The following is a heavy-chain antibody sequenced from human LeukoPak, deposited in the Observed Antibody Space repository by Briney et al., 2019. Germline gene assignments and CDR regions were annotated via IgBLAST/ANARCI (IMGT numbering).Heavy chain of an antibody. Sequence: SETLSLTCAVSGGSFSGYNYYWSWIRQPPGRGLEWIAYIFYTGSTNYNPCLKSRVTMSVDTSKNQFSLKLSSVTAADTAFYNSAAASNSASTEIDFWGQGTLVTVSS. D-gene: IGHD6-25*01. CDR3: AAASNSASTEIDF. V-gene: IGHV4-61*01. CDR1: GGSFSGYNYY. CDR2: IFYTGST. J-gene: IGHJ4*02.